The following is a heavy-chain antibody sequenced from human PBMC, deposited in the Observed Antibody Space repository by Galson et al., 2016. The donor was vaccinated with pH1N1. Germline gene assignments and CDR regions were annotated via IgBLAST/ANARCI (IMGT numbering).Heavy chain of an antibody. J-gene: IGHJ4*02. CDR1: GGIFNNYA. CDR3: ARNMHLYCSSASCRVYYFDS. CDR2: IIPIFDTS. Sequence: SVKVSCKASGGIFNNYAISWVRQAPGHGLEWMGGIIPIFDTSNYAQKFQGRVTITADKSTSTAYMELNSLRSEDTAMYYCARNMHLYCSSASCRVYYFDSWGQGTLVTVSS. D-gene: IGHD2-2*01. V-gene: IGHV1-69*06.